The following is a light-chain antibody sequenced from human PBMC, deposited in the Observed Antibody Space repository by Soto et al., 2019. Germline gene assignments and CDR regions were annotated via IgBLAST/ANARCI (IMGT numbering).Light chain of an antibody. CDR1: QGISRS. Sequence: DIQMTQSPSSVSASVGDRVTISCQASQGISRSLAWYQQKPGKAPKLLIYAASSLQSGVPSRFSGSGSGTDFTLTISSLQPEDFATYYCPQSYSTPITFGQGTRLEIK. J-gene: IGKJ5*01. CDR3: PQSYSTPIT. V-gene: IGKV1-12*01. CDR2: AAS.